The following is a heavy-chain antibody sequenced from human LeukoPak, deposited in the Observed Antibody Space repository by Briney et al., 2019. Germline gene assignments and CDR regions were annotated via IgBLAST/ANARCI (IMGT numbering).Heavy chain of an antibody. CDR3: AKADGTITIHWFDP. CDR2: IRYDGSNK. D-gene: IGHD3-3*01. Sequence: PGGSLRLSCAASGFTFSSYGMHWVRQAPGKGLEWVAFIRYDGSNKYYADSVKGRFTISRDNSKNTLYLQMNSLRAEDTAVYYCAKADGTITIHWFDPWGQGTLVTVSS. J-gene: IGHJ5*02. CDR1: GFTFSSYG. V-gene: IGHV3-30*02.